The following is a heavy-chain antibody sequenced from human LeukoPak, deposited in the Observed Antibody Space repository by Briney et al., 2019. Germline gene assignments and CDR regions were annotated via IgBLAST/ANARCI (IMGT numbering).Heavy chain of an antibody. V-gene: IGHV3-23*01. CDR2: VSGSGGST. J-gene: IGHJ4*02. CDR3: AKSYGSGSYPYYFDY. CDR1: GFTFSSYA. D-gene: IGHD3-10*01. Sequence: GGSLRLSCAASGFTFSSYAMSWVRQAPGRGLEWVSAVSGSGGSTYYADSVKGRFTISRDSSKNTLYLQMNSLRAEDTAVYYCAKSYGSGSYPYYFDYWGQGTLVTVSS.